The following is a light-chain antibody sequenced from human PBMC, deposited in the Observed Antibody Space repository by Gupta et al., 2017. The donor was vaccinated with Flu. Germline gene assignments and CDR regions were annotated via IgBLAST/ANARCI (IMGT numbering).Light chain of an antibody. V-gene: IGLV8-61*01. CDR2: STN. CDR3: VLYMGSGIWV. Sequence: TVVTQEPSFSVSPGGTVTLTCGLSSGSVSTSYYPSWDQQTPGQAPRTLIYSTNTRSSGVPDRFSGSILGNKAALTITGAQADDESDYYCVLYMGSGIWVFGGGTKLTVL. CDR1: SGSVSTSYY. J-gene: IGLJ3*02.